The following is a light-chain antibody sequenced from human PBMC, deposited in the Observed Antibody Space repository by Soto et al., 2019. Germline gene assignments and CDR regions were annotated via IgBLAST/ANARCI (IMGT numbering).Light chain of an antibody. CDR3: QQYGSSFT. CDR1: QSVSSSY. V-gene: IGKV3-20*01. Sequence: EIVLTQSPGTLSLSPGERATLSCRASQSVSSSYLAWYQQKPGQAPRLLIYGASSRATGIPDRFSGSGSGTDFTLTISRLEPEDCAVYYCQQYGSSFTFGPGIKVDIK. CDR2: GAS. J-gene: IGKJ3*01.